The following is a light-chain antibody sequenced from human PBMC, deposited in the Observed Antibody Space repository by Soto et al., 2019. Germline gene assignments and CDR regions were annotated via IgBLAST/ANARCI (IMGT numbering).Light chain of an antibody. CDR1: TPNIGAGYD. Sequence: QLVLTQPPSVSGAPGQRVTISCTGSTPNIGAGYDVHWYQQFPGTAPKLLIYGNSNRPSGVPDRFSDSKSGTSASLAITGLQAEDEADYYCQSYDSSLSAWVFGGGTKLTVL. CDR2: GNS. J-gene: IGLJ3*02. CDR3: QSYDSSLSAWV. V-gene: IGLV1-40*01.